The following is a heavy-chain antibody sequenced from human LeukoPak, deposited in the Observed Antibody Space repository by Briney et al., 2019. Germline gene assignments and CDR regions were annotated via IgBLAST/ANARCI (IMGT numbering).Heavy chain of an antibody. CDR1: GGSISSSSDY. CDR2: NYHSETT. V-gene: IGHV4-39*01. CDR3: GRPNPDSSGYYGSFDP. D-gene: IGHD3-22*01. J-gene: IGHJ5*02. Sequence: PSETLPLTCSVSGGSISSSSDYWGWVRQPPGKGLEWIGSNYHSETTYYNPSLKSRVIISVDTSKNQFSLKLNSVTAADTAVYYCGRPNPDSSGYYGSFDPWGQGILVTVSS.